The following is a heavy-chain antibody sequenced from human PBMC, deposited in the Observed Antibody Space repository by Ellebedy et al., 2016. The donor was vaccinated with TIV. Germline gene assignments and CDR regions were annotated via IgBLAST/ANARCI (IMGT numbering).Heavy chain of an antibody. V-gene: IGHV3-21*01. CDR3: ARDLLVGAYDFWSDYHDYFQH. CDR1: GFTFNTYS. D-gene: IGHD3-3*01. CDR2: ISSSGSYI. Sequence: GESLKISCAASGFTFNTYSMNWVRQAPGKGLEWVSSISSSGSYIYYEDSVKGRFTISRDNAKNSLYLQMNSLRAEDTAVYYCARDLLVGAYDFWSDYHDYFQHWGQGTLVTVSS. J-gene: IGHJ1*01.